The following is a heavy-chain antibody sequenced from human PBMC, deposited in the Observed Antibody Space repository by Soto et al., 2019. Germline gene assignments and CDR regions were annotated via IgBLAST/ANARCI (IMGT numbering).Heavy chain of an antibody. D-gene: IGHD3-10*01. CDR1: GFTFSSYS. V-gene: IGHV3-48*01. CDR3: ARETLLWFPRSLFDY. Sequence: GGSLRLSCAASGFTFSSYSMNWVRQAPGKGLEWVSYISSSSSTIYYADSVKGRFTISRDNAKNSLYLQMNSLRAEDTAVYYCARETLLWFPRSLFDYWGQGTLVTVSS. J-gene: IGHJ4*02. CDR2: ISSSSSTI.